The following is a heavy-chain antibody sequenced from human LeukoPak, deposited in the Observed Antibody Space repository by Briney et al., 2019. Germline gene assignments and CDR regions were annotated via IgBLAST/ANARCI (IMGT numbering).Heavy chain of an antibody. Sequence: ASVKVSCKASGYTFISYYMHWVRQAPGQGLEWMGTINPSGGRTDYAQKFQGRVTMTSDTSTSIVYLDLSSLRSEDTAVYYCAREGYRGTYYFDYWGQGTVATVSS. V-gene: IGHV1-46*01. J-gene: IGHJ4*02. CDR2: INPSGGRT. CDR1: GYTFISYY. D-gene: IGHD3-10*01. CDR3: AREGYRGTYYFDY.